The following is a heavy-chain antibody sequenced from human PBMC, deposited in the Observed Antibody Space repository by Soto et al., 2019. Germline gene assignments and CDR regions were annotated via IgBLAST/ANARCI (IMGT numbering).Heavy chain of an antibody. V-gene: IGHV3-30*18. CDR2: VSFDGSNE. CDR1: GFTFSGHG. CDR3: AKGTGYGDYASHY. Sequence: QVQLVESGGGVVQPGRSLRLSCAASGFTFSGHGMHWVRQAPGKGLEWVATVSFDGSNEFYTDSMKGRFTISRDNSKNTLYLQMNGLRPEDTAVYYCAKGTGYGDYASHYWGQGTLVTVSS. J-gene: IGHJ4*02. D-gene: IGHD4-17*01.